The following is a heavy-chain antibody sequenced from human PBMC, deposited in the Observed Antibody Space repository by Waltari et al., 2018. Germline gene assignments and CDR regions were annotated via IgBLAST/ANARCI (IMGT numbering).Heavy chain of an antibody. CDR1: GGSISSSSYY. CDR3: ASLTPLYDRRGY. CDR2: IYYSGST. J-gene: IGHJ4*02. Sequence: QLQLQESGPGLVKPSATLSLTCTVSGGSISSSSYYWGWIRQPPGKGLEWIGSIYYSGSTYYNPSLKSRVTISVDTSKNQFSLKLSSVTAADTAVYYCASLTPLYDRRGYWGQGTLVTVSS. D-gene: IGHD3-22*01. V-gene: IGHV4-39*01.